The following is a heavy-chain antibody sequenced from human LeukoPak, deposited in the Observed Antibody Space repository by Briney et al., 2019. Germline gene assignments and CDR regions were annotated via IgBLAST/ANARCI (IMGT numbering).Heavy chain of an antibody. CDR3: ARAPGYTYWGYYFDY. V-gene: IGHV1-8*01. CDR1: GYTFTSYD. J-gene: IGHJ4*02. CDR2: MNPNSGNT. Sequence: GASVKVSCKASGYTFTSYDINWVRQATGQGLEWMGWMNPNSGNTGYAQKFQGRATMTRNTSISTAYMELSSLRSEDTAVYYCARAPGYTYWGYYFDYWGQGTLVTVSS. D-gene: IGHD3-16*01.